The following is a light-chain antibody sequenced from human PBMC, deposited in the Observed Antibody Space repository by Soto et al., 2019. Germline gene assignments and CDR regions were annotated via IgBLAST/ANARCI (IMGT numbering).Light chain of an antibody. V-gene: IGKV3-20*01. CDR1: QSVNNNY. J-gene: IGKJ2*01. Sequence: EIVLTQSPGTLSLSPGERATLSCRASQSVNNNYLAWYQQKPDQAPRLLIYGASSRATGIPDRFSGSGSGTDFTLNISRLEPEDFAVYYCQQYGSSQYTFGQGTKLEIK. CDR2: GAS. CDR3: QQYGSSQYT.